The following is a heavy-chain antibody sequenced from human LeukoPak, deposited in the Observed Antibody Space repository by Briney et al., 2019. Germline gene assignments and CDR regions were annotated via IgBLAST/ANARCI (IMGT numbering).Heavy chain of an antibody. D-gene: IGHD5-24*01. CDR1: GYTFTSFY. Sequence: ASVRVSCKSSGYTFTSFYIRWVRQAPGQGLEWMGIINPSAGRTTYAQKFQGRVTMTRDTSTSTVYMELSSLTSEDTAVYYCAREMATINMMIGDHWGQGTLVTVSS. V-gene: IGHV1-46*01. J-gene: IGHJ4*02. CDR3: AREMATINMMIGDH. CDR2: INPSAGRT.